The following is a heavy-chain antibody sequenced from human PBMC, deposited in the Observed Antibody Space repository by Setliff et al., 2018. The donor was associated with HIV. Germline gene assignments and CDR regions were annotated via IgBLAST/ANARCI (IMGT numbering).Heavy chain of an antibody. CDR3: ARAEYTQLAYCGGDCYFDDAFDI. Sequence: ASVKVSCKASGYTFTGYYMHWVRQAPGQGLEWMGWINPNSGGTNYAQKLQGRVTMTRDTSISTAYMELSRLRSDDTAVYYCARAEYTQLAYCGGDCYFDDAFDIWGRGTMVTVSS. CDR1: GYTFTGYY. J-gene: IGHJ3*02. V-gene: IGHV1-2*02. CDR2: INPNSGGT. D-gene: IGHD2-21*02.